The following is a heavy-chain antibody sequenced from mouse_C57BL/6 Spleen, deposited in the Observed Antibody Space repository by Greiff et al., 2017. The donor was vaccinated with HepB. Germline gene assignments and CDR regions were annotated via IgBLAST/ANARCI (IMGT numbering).Heavy chain of an antibody. J-gene: IGHJ4*01. CDR1: GFTFSSYA. Sequence: EVKLMESGGGLVKPGGSLKLSCAASGFTFSSYAMSWVRQTPEKRLEWVATISDGGSYTYYPDNVKGRFTISRDNAKNNLYLQMSHLKSEDTAMYYCARVYYSNFYAMDYWGQGTSVTVSS. V-gene: IGHV5-4*03. CDR3: ARVYYSNFYAMDY. D-gene: IGHD2-5*01. CDR2: ISDGGSYT.